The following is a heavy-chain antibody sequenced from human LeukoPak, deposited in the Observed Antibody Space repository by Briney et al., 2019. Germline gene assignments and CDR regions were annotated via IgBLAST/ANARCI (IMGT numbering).Heavy chain of an antibody. D-gene: IGHD3-10*01. Sequence: GGSLRLSCAASGFTASSNYMSWVRQAPGKGLEWVSVIYSGGSTYYADSVKGRFTISRDNSKNTLYLQMNSLRAEDTAVYYCAREAPYRFGELPRHFDYWGQGTLVTVSS. J-gene: IGHJ4*02. V-gene: IGHV3-53*01. CDR3: AREAPYRFGELPRHFDY. CDR2: IYSGGST. CDR1: GFTASSNY.